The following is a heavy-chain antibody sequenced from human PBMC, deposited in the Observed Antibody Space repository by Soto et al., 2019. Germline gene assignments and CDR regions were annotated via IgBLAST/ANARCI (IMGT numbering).Heavy chain of an antibody. CDR3: SRDLGGWPDY. D-gene: IGHD2-15*01. CDR2: INAGNGNT. J-gene: IGHJ4*02. CDR1: GYTFTIYA. V-gene: IGHV1-3*01. Sequence: GASVKVSCKASGYTFTIYAMHWVLQAPGQRLEWMGWINAGNGNTKYSQKFQGRVTITRDTSASTAYMELSSLRSEDTAVYYCSRDLGGWPDYCGQGTLVTVSS.